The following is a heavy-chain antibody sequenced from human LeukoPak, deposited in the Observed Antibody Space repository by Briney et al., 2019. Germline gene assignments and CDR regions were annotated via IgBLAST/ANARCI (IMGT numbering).Heavy chain of an antibody. J-gene: IGHJ4*02. CDR1: GGTFSSYA. CDR2: INTNTGNP. CDR3: AREIAIGRAAMEGLLH. V-gene: IGHV7-4-1*02. D-gene: IGHD5-18*01. Sequence: GASVKVSCKASGGTFSSYAISWVRQAPGQGLEWMGWINTNTGNPAYAQGFTGRFVFSLDTSVSTAYLQISSLKADDTAVYYCAREIAIGRAAMEGLLHWGQGTLVTVSS.